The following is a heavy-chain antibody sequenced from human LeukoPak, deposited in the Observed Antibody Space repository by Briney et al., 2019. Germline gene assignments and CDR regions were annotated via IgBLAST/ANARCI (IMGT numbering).Heavy chain of an antibody. CDR3: ARETFYAFDF. Sequence: PGGSLRLSCAASGFPFSSYHMRWIRQAPGKGLEWVSSVTIDGSHANYADSVEGRFTLSRDNAKNSLYLQMNSLRAEDTAVYYCARETFYAFDFWGQGAMVIVSS. V-gene: IGHV3-11*06. J-gene: IGHJ3*01. CDR1: GFPFSSYH. CDR2: VTIDGSHA. D-gene: IGHD3-16*01.